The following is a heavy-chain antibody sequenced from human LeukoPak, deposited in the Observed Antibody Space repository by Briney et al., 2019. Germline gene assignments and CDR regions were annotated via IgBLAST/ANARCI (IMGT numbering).Heavy chain of an antibody. Sequence: ASETLSLTCAVYGGSFSGYYWSWIRQPPGKGLEWIGSIYYSGSTYYNPSLKSRVTISVDTSRNQFSLKLSSVTAADTAVYYCARNITMVRGVINLYYYYGMDVWGQGTTVTVSS. CDR3: ARNITMVRGVINLYYYYGMDV. CDR1: GGSFSGYY. J-gene: IGHJ6*02. V-gene: IGHV4-34*01. CDR2: IYYSGST. D-gene: IGHD3-10*01.